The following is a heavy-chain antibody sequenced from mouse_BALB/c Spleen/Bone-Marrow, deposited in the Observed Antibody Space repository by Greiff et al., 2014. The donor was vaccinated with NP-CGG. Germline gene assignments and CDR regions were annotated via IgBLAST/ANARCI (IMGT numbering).Heavy chain of an antibody. V-gene: IGHV5-6-2*01. CDR1: GFPFSSYY. D-gene: IGHD4-1*01. CDR2: INSNGGST. Sequence: EVKLVESGGGLGKLGGSLKLSFAASGFPFSSYYMSWVRQTPEKRLELVAAINSNGGSTYYPDTVKGRFTISRDNAKNTLYLQMSSLKSEDTALYYCARRGWDGYFDYWGQGTTLTVSS. CDR3: ARRGWDGYFDY. J-gene: IGHJ2*01.